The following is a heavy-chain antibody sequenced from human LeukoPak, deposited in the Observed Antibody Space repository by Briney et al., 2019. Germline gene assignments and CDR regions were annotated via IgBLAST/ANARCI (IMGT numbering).Heavy chain of an antibody. CDR2: ISSSSSTI. Sequence: GGSLRLSCAASGFTFSSYSMNWVRQAPGKGLEWVSYISSSSSTIYYADSVKGRFTISRDNAKNSLYLQMNSLRAEDTAVYYCARGLTRRAFDIWGQGTMVTVSS. J-gene: IGHJ3*02. CDR3: ARGLTRRAFDI. CDR1: GFTFSSYS. D-gene: IGHD3-9*01. V-gene: IGHV3-48*04.